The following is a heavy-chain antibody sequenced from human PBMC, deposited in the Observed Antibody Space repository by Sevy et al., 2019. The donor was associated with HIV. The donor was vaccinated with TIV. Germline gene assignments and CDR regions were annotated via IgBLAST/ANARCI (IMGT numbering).Heavy chain of an antibody. CDR3: ARAKYGSAPDY. V-gene: IGHV3-30-3*01. CDR2: ISYDGSNK. CDR1: GFTFSSYA. Sequence: GGSLRLSCAASGFTFSSYAMHWVRQAPGKGLEWVAVISYDGSNKYYADSVKGRFTISRDNSKNTLYLQMNSLRAEDTAVYYCARAKYGSAPDYWGQGTLVTVSS. J-gene: IGHJ4*02. D-gene: IGHD3-10*01.